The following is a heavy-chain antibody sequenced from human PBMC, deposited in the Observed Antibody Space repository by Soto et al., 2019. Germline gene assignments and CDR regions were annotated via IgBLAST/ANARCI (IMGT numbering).Heavy chain of an antibody. CDR1: GYTFTSYD. J-gene: IGHJ2*01. D-gene: IGHD2-2*02. Sequence: QVQLVQSGAEVRTPGASVKVSCKASGYTFTSYDINWVRQATGQGPEWMGWMNPDSGNTGYVQKFQGRVTMTRNTAISTAYMELSSLRSEDTAVYYCAKAPSLYGPIYWFFDLWGRGTLVTVSS. CDR3: AKAPSLYGPIYWFFDL. V-gene: IGHV1-8*01. CDR2: MNPDSGNT.